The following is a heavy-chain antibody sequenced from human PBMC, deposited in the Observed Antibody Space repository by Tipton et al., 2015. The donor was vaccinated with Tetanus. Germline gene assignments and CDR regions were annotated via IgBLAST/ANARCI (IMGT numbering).Heavy chain of an antibody. D-gene: IGHD3-10*01. CDR1: GASLRSGDYN. CDR3: TRANHEFPKKGPFDS. V-gene: IGHV4-61*08. CDR2: ISDSGLT. J-gene: IGHJ4*02. Sequence: TLSLTCSVSGASLRSGDYNWSWIRQPPGKGLEWLAYISDSGLTNSNYFLKSRITISRDTYRNQFSLKLTSVTAADTAVYYCTRANHEFPKKGPFDSWGQGTQVIVSS.